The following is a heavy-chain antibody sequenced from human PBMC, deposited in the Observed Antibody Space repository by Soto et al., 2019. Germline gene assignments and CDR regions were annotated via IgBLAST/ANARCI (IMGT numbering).Heavy chain of an antibody. V-gene: IGHV1-46*01. J-gene: IGHJ5*02. CDR3: ARDIVVVVAAISFRSRKLDPENWFDP. CDR1: GYTFTSSY. CDR2: INPSGGST. Sequence: ASVKVSCKASGYTFTSSYMHWGRQAPGQGLEWMGIINPSGGSTSYAQKFQGRVTMTRDTSTSTVYMELSSLRSEDTAVYYCARDIVVVVAAISFRSRKLDPENWFDPWGQGTLVTVSS. D-gene: IGHD2-15*01.